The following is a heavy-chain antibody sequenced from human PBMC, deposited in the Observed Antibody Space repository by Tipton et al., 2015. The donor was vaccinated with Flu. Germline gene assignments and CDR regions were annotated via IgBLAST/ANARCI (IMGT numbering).Heavy chain of an antibody. CDR2: ISSSGSTI. CDR3: ARDGGAVTTEDDAFDI. Sequence: SLRLSCAASGFTFSSYEMNWVRQAPGKGLEWVSYISSSGSTIYYADSVKGRFTISRDNAKNSLYLQMNSLRAEDTAVYYCARDGGAVTTEDDAFDIWGQGKMVTVSS. CDR1: GFTFSSYE. D-gene: IGHD4-17*01. J-gene: IGHJ3*02. V-gene: IGHV3-48*03.